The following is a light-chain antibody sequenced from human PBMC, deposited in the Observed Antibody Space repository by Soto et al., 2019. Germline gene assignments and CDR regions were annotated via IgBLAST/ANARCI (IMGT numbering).Light chain of an antibody. V-gene: IGKV3-11*01. CDR3: QQRSNWPPWT. J-gene: IGKJ1*01. Sequence: ELVLTQSPGTLSLSPGERATLSCRASQSVSSYLAWYQQKPGQAPRLLIYDASNRATGIPARFSGSGSGTDFTLTISRLEPEDFAVYYCQQRSNWPPWTFGQGTKVDIK. CDR1: QSVSSY. CDR2: DAS.